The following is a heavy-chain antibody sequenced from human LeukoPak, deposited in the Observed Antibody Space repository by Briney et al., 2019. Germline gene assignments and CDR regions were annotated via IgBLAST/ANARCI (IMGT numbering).Heavy chain of an antibody. CDR2: IIPIFCTP. V-gene: IGHV1-69*05. J-gene: IGHJ4*02. Sequence: WIGSIIPIFCTPNYPHKFQGRVTITTDESTSTAYMELSSLRSEDTAVYYCARGYSSSWYGYWGQGTLVTVSS. D-gene: IGHD6-13*01. CDR3: ARGYSSSWYGY.